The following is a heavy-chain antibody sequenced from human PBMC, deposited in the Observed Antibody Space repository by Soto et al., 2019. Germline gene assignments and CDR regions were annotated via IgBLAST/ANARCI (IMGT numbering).Heavy chain of an antibody. V-gene: IGHV4-39*01. Sequence: PSETLSLTCTVSGGSISGSSYYWGWIRQPPGKGLEWIGSIYYSGSTYYNPSLKSRVTISVDTSKNQFSLKLSSVTAADTAVYYCARLGNRYGDYAGSWGQGTLVTVSS. J-gene: IGHJ5*02. D-gene: IGHD4-17*01. CDR2: IYYSGST. CDR1: GGSISGSSYY. CDR3: ARLGNRYGDYAGS.